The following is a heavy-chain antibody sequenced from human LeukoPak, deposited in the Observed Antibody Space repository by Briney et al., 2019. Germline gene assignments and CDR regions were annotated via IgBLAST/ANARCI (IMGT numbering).Heavy chain of an antibody. Sequence: ASVTVPCKASGYTFTDHYIHWVRQGPGQGLEWMGWINPNSGGTNYAQEFQGRVTMTRDTSITTAYMEVTRLRSDDAAVYYCARDLTTVVTPSGFDYWGQGTLVTVSS. CDR1: GYTFTDHY. D-gene: IGHD4-23*01. CDR2: INPNSGGT. V-gene: IGHV1-2*02. CDR3: ARDLTTVVTPSGFDY. J-gene: IGHJ4*02.